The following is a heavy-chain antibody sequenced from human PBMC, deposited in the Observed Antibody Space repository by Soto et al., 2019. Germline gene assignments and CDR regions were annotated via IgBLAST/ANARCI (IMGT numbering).Heavy chain of an antibody. CDR2: ITSGGGGA. CDR1: EVTFASYD. J-gene: IGHJ4*02. V-gene: IGHV3-23*01. Sequence: GGSLRLSCVASEVTFASYDMDWVRQAPGKGLEWVSLITSGGGGANYADSVKGRFTISRDNFKNTVFLEMNSLRTEDTAIYYCAKDTVVVPAAGRGFDYWGQGTLVTVSS. CDR3: AKDTVVVPAAGRGFDY. D-gene: IGHD2-2*01.